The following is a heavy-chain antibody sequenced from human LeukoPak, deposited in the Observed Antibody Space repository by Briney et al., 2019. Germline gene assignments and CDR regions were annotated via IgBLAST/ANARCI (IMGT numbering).Heavy chain of an antibody. CDR1: GGSISSGGSIGSFY. J-gene: IGHJ4*02. Sequence: SETLSLTCTVSGGSISSGGSIGSFYWTWIRQPAGKGLEWIGRIDAAGRTNYNPSLRGPVTISVDTSKNQFSLRLSSVTAADAAVYYCARDMKEGRYDYVWGSYRRGLLDYWGQGTLVTVSS. CDR3: ARDMKEGRYDYVWGSYRRGLLDY. V-gene: IGHV4-61*02. D-gene: IGHD3-16*02. CDR2: IDAAGRT.